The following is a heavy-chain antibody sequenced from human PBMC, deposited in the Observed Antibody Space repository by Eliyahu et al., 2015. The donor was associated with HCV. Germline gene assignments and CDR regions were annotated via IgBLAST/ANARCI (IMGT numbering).Heavy chain of an antibody. J-gene: IGHJ5*02. CDR1: XGSXTTYY. D-gene: IGHD6-19*01. CDR3: ASGGGGIAVAGTGGWFDP. Sequence: QVQLQESGPGLVKPSETLSLTCTVSXGSXTTYYWSWIRQPPGKGLEWIGYIHYSGRTNFNPSLKSRVTISVDTSKNQFSLNLTSVTAADTAVYYCASGGGGIAVAGTGGWFDPWGQGTLVTVSS. V-gene: IGHV4-59*01. CDR2: IHYSGRT.